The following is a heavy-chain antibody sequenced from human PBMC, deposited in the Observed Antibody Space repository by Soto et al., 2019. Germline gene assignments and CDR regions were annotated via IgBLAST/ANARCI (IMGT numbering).Heavy chain of an antibody. Sequence: GESLKISCKGSGYSFTSYWISWVRQMPGKGLEWMGRIDPSDSYTNYSPSFQGHVTISAGKSISTAYLQWSSLKASDTAMYYCARHPSGYSYYYYGMDVWGQGTTVTVSS. J-gene: IGHJ6*02. CDR2: IDPSDSYT. V-gene: IGHV5-10-1*01. CDR3: ARHPSGYSYYYYGMDV. D-gene: IGHD3-3*01. CDR1: GYSFTSYW.